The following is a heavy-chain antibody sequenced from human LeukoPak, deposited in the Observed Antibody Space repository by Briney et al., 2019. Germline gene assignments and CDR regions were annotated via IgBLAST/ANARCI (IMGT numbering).Heavy chain of an antibody. Sequence: GASVKVSCKASGYTFTGYYMHWVRQAPGQGLEWMGQINSITGGTNYAQKFQGRVTITKNTSISTAYMERSRLRSDDTAGCACASWARAAADHDNWRQGTLLTVSS. J-gene: IGHJ4*02. CDR2: INSITGGT. CDR1: GYTFTGYY. D-gene: IGHD6-13*01. CDR3: ASWARAAADHDN. V-gene: IGHV1-2*06.